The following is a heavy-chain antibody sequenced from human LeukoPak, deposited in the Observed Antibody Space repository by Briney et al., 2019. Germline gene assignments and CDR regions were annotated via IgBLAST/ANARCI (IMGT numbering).Heavy chain of an antibody. CDR3: ARDFAEDPNAFDV. CDR1: GFTFSNYG. V-gene: IGHV3-9*01. CDR2: ISWNSAAI. J-gene: IGHJ3*01. Sequence: GGSLRLSCAASGFTFSNYGMHWVRQAPGKGLEWVSGISWNSAAIGYADSVKGRFTISRDNAKNSLFLQMNSLRAEDTALYYCARDFAEDPNAFDVWGQGTVVTVSS.